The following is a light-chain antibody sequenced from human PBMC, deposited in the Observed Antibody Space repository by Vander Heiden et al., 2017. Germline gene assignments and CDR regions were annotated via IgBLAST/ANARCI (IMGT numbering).Light chain of an antibody. V-gene: IGLV1-47*01. CDR3: AAWDDSLSGRV. J-gene: IGLJ3*02. CDR2: RNN. CDR1: SSNIGSNY. Sequence: QSVLTQPPSASGTPGQRVTISCSGSSSNIGSNYVYWYQQLPGTAPKLLIYRNNQRPSGVPYRFSGSKSGTSASLAISGLRSEDEADYYCAAWDDSLSGRVFGGGTKLTAL.